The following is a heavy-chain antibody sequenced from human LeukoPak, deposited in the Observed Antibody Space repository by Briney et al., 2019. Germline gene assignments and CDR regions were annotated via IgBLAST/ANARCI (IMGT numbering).Heavy chain of an antibody. D-gene: IGHD3-22*01. J-gene: IGHJ4*02. V-gene: IGHV1-2*02. CDR3: ARDFQVVVIKNHYYFDY. Sequence: ASVKVSCKASGYAFTGYYIHWVRQAPGQGLEWMGWIHPNSGGTNYAQKFQGRVTMTRDTSITTASMELSSLKPDDTAVYYCARDFQVVVIKNHYYFDYWGQGTLVTVSS. CDR1: GYAFTGYY. CDR2: IHPNSGGT.